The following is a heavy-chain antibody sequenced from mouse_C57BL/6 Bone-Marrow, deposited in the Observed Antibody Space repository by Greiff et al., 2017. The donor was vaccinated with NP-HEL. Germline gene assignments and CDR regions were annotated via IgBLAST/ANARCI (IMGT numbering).Heavy chain of an antibody. J-gene: IGHJ1*03. CDR2: ISYSGST. CDR3: ARYRPAISGVWYFDV. Sequence: EVQLVESGPGLAKPSQTLSLTCSVTGYSITSDYWNWIRKFPGNKLEYMGYISYSGSTYYNPSLKSRISITRDTSKNQYYLQLNSVTTEDTATYYCARYRPAISGVWYFDVWGTGTTVTVSS. D-gene: IGHD3-1*01. CDR1: GYSITSDY. V-gene: IGHV3-8*01.